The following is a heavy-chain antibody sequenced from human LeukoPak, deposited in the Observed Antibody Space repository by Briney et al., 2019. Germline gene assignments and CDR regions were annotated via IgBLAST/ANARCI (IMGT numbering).Heavy chain of an antibody. CDR3: VRDYYDSSAYYYMGRNFDY. D-gene: IGHD3-22*01. CDR1: GVSISSSSYY. J-gene: IGHJ4*02. CDR2: IYSSGST. V-gene: IGHV4-39*02. Sequence: SETLSLTCNVSGVSISSSSYYWGWIRQPPGKGLEWIGSIYSSGSTYYNSSLKSRVTISINTSKNQVSLNLSSVTAADTAVYYCVRDYYDSSAYYYMGRNFDYWGQGTLVTVSS.